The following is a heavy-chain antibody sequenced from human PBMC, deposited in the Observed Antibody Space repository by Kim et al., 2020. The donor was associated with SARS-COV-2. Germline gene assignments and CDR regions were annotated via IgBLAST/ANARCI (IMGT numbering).Heavy chain of an antibody. CDR2: MYYNGAT. V-gene: IGHV4-39*01. CDR3: ARPYSGGQYPEFDS. Sequence: SETLSLTCIVSGGSISTSGYYWGWVRQPPGKGLEWIGSMYYNGATFYNPSLMSRVSISGDTSKNQFSLKLTSVTAADTAVYYCARPYSGGQYPEFDSWG. J-gene: IGHJ5*01. CDR1: GGSISTSGYY. D-gene: IGHD1-26*01.